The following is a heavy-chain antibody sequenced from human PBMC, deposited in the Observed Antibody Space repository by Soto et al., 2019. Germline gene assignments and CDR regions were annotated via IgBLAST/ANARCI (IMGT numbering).Heavy chain of an antibody. CDR1: GYTFTSYG. J-gene: IGHJ6*02. V-gene: IGHV1-18*04. Sequence: QVQLVQSGAEVKKPGASVKVSCKASGYTFTSYGISWVRQAPGQGLEWMGWISAYNGNTNYAQKLQGRVTMTTDTSTSTAYMELRSLRSDDTAVYYCARDTIFGVVTSDDPPHYYYYYGMDVWGQGTTVTVSS. CDR2: ISAYNGNT. CDR3: ARDTIFGVVTSDDPPHYYYYYGMDV. D-gene: IGHD3-3*01.